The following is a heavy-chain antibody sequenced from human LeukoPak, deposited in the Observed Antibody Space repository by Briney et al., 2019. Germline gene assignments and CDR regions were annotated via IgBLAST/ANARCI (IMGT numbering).Heavy chain of an antibody. CDR1: GGSFSGYY. Sequence: SESLSLTCAVYGGSFSGYYWSWIRQPPGKGLEWIGEINHSGSTNYNPSLKSRVTISVDTSKNQFSLKLSSVTAADTAVYYCARHFWYSSGWYPSRYYFDYWGQGTLVTVSS. CDR3: ARHFWYSSGWYPSRYYFDY. CDR2: INHSGST. J-gene: IGHJ4*02. D-gene: IGHD6-19*01. V-gene: IGHV4-34*01.